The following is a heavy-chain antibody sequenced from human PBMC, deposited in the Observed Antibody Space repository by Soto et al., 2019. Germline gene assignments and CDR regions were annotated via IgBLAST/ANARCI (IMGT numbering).Heavy chain of an antibody. V-gene: IGHV4-31*03. CDR1: GGSISSGGYY. CDR3: ARGELFRDF. Sequence: SETLSLTCTVSGGSISSGGYYWSWIRQHPGKGLEWIGFIYYNGNTYYNPSLKSRATISQDTSKNQFSLKLSSVTAADTAVYYCARGELFRDFWGKGIMVTVSS. D-gene: IGHD3-10*01. J-gene: IGHJ6*04. CDR2: IYYNGNT.